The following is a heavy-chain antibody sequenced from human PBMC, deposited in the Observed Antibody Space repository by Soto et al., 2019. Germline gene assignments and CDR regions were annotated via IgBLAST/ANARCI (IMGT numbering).Heavy chain of an antibody. CDR2: IKEDGSEK. D-gene: IGHD6-6*01. CDR1: GFILRNYW. J-gene: IGHJ3*02. V-gene: IGHV3-7*03. Sequence: GGSLRLSCADSGFILRNYWMSWVRQAPGMGLQWVASIKEDGSEKYYVDPVKGRFTISRENAKNSLYLQMNSLRAEDTAVYYCARRAIGSSRAFDIWGQGTMVTV. CDR3: ARRAIGSSRAFDI.